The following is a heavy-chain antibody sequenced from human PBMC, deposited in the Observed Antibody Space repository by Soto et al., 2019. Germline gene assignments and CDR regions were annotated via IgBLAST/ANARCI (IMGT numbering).Heavy chain of an antibody. CDR1: GGSISSGDYY. V-gene: IGHV4-30-4*01. Sequence: SETLSLTCTVSGGSISSGDYYWSWIRQPPGKGLEWIGNIYYSGSTYYNPSLKSRVTISVDTSKNQFSLKLSSVTAVDTAVYYCASRKSSPYFDYWGQGTLVTVSS. J-gene: IGHJ4*02. CDR3: ASRKSSPYFDY. D-gene: IGHD3-10*01. CDR2: IYYSGST.